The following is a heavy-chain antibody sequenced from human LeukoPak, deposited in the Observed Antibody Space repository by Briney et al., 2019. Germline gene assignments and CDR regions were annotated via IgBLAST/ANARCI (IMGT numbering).Heavy chain of an antibody. CDR3: ARESGSSGYYYFDY. CDR1: GGSISSSGYY. CDR2: ISSSGSTI. J-gene: IGHJ4*02. V-gene: IGHV3-11*04. Sequence: LSLTCTVSGGSISSSGYYWGWIRQPPGKGLEWVSYISSSGSTIYYADSVKGRFTISRDNAKNSLYLQMNSLRAEDTAVYYCARESGSSGYYYFDYWGQGTLVTVSS. D-gene: IGHD3-22*01.